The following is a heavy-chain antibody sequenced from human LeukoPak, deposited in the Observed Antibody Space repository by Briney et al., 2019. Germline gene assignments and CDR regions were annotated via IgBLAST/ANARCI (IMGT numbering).Heavy chain of an antibody. Sequence: GGSLRLSCTASGFNFGDYGLSWVRQAPGKGLEWIGFIRGKANDGTTEYAASVKGRFTISRDDSKTIAYLQMNGLQTEDTALYYCTRADGDYDHRFFDYWGQGTQVIVSS. V-gene: IGHV3-49*04. CDR2: IRGKANDGTT. CDR1: GFNFGDYG. D-gene: IGHD4-17*01. J-gene: IGHJ4*02. CDR3: TRADGDYDHRFFDY.